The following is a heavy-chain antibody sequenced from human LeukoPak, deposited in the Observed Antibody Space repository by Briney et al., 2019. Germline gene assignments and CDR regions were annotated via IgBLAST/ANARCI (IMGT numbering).Heavy chain of an antibody. V-gene: IGHV3-74*01. CDR2: INDDGVST. D-gene: IGHD4-23*01. CDR3: AREFGGTFLFDT. J-gene: IGHJ4*02. CDR1: GLTFSKHS. Sequence: GGSLRLSCAVSGLTFSKHSMHWVRQAPGKGLVWVSRINDDGVSTTYPDSLKGRFTVSRDNAKNTLYLQMDSLRAEDTAVYYCAREFGGTFLFDTWGQGTLVTVSS.